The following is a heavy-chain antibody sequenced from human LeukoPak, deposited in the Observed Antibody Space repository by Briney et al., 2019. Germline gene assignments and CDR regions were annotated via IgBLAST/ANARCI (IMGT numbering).Heavy chain of an antibody. Sequence: PSETLSLTCTVSGGSISSYYWSWIRQPPGKGLEWIGYIYYGGSTNYNPSLKSRVTISVDTSKNQFSLKLSSVTAADTAVYYCASLSGSSDFDYWGQGTLVTVSS. J-gene: IGHJ4*02. D-gene: IGHD1-26*01. CDR3: ASLSGSSDFDY. CDR2: IYYGGST. V-gene: IGHV4-59*01. CDR1: GGSISSYY.